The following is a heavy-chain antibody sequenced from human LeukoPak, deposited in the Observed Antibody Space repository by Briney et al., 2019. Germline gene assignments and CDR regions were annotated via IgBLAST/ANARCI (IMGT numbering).Heavy chain of an antibody. V-gene: IGHV3-53*01. CDR3: ARVLVN. D-gene: IGHD3-3*02. Sequence: GGSLRLSCAASGFTFSSYAMSWVRQAPGKGLEWVSVIYSGGSTYYADSVKGRFTISRDNSKNTLYLQMNSLRAEDTAVYYCARVLVNWGQGTLVTVSS. CDR2: IYSGGST. J-gene: IGHJ4*02. CDR1: GFTFSSYA.